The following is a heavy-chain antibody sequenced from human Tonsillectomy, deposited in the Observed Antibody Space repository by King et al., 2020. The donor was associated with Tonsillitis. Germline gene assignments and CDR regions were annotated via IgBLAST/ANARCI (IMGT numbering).Heavy chain of an antibody. D-gene: IGHD2-2*01. Sequence: QVQLVESGAEVKKPGSSVKVSCKASGGTFSAYVISWVRRAPGQGLEWMGTIIPFSGRTNYAQKFQGRVTITADKSTNTAYMELTGLRSDDTAVYYWERDSAEESRCSSTIFCPFVWGRGTTVTVSS. CDR3: ERDSAEESRCSSTIFCPFV. CDR2: IIPFSGRT. CDR1: GGTFSAYV. J-gene: IGHJ6*02. V-gene: IGHV1-69*06.